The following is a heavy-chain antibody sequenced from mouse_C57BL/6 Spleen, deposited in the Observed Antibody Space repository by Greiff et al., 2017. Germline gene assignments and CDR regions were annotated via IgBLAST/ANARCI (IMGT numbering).Heavy chain of an antibody. Sequence: EVQLQQSGAELVRPGASVKLSCTASGFNIKDDYMHWVKQRPDQGLEWIGWIDPENGDTEYASKFQGKATITADTSSNTAYLQLSSLTSEDTAVYYCTSLAWFAYWGQGTLVTVSA. J-gene: IGHJ3*01. CDR1: GFNIKDDY. CDR3: TSLAWFAY. CDR2: IDPENGDT. V-gene: IGHV14-4*01.